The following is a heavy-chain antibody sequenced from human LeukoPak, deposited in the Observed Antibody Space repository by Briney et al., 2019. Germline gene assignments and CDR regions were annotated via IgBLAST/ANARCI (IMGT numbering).Heavy chain of an antibody. CDR1: GFTFSSYA. Sequence: GSLRLSCAGSGFTFSSYAMSWVRQAPSKGLEGVSTISLSGGGTYYADSVKGRFTISRDDSKNTLYLQKNSLRAEDTAVYYCAKDLRRYGNNYFDDAGQGTLVTVSA. V-gene: IGHV3-23*01. CDR3: AKDLRRYGNNYFDD. J-gene: IGHJ4*01. CDR2: ISLSGGGT. D-gene: IGHD1-1*01.